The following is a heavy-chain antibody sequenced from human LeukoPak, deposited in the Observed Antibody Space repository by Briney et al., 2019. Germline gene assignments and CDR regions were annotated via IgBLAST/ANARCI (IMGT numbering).Heavy chain of an antibody. Sequence: PGGSLRLSCEGSGFSLSDHYMGWIRQRPGQGLEWVAYLGLTDTTVYYADSARGRFTVSRDKAHNSFHLHMDRLTVEDTAVYYCAREGFTGASLRAFDVWGQATMVTVSS. CDR3: AREGFTGASLRAFDV. CDR2: LGLTDTTV. D-gene: IGHD1-1*01. CDR1: GFSLSDHY. J-gene: IGHJ3*01. V-gene: IGHV3-11*04.